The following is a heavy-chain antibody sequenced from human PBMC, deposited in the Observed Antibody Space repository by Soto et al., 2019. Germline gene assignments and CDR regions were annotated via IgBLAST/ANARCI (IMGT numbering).Heavy chain of an antibody. Sequence: SETLSLTCTVSGGSISSYYWSWIRQPPGKGLEWIGYIYYSGSTNYNPSLKSRVTISVDTSKNQFSLKLSSVTAADTAMYYCARSEYSSSSGFYYYYYMDVWGKGTTVTVSS. V-gene: IGHV4-59*08. CDR3: ARSEYSSSSGFYYYYYMDV. J-gene: IGHJ6*03. CDR2: IYYSGST. CDR1: GGSISSYY. D-gene: IGHD6-6*01.